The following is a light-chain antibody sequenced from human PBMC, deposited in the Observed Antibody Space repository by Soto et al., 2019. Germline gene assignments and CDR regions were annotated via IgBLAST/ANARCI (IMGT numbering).Light chain of an antibody. J-gene: IGKJ2*01. CDR1: QSVSNN. Sequence: EIVLTQSPATLSLSPGERATLSCRASQSVSNNLGWYQQKPGQAPRLLIYDASNRATDIPARFSGSESGTDFTLTINSLEPEDFAVYYCQQRSNWPRTFGQGTKLEIK. CDR2: DAS. CDR3: QQRSNWPRT. V-gene: IGKV3-11*01.